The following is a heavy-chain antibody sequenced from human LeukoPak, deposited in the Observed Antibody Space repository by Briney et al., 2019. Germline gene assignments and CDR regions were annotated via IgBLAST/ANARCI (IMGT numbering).Heavy chain of an antibody. Sequence: PGGSLRLSCAASGFTFSSYSMIWVRQAPGKGLEWVSYISSSSSYIYYADSVKGRFTISRDNAKKSLYLQMNSLRAEDTAVYYCARVGALSSSWLLYWGQGTLVTVSS. D-gene: IGHD6-13*01. CDR1: GFTFSSYS. CDR2: ISSSSSYI. CDR3: ARVGALSSSWLLY. V-gene: IGHV3-21*01. J-gene: IGHJ4*02.